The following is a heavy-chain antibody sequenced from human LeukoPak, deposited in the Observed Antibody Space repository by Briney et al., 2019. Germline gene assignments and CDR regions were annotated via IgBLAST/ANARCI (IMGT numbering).Heavy chain of an antibody. Sequence: ASVKVSCKASGYTFTSYGISWVRQAPGQGLEWLGWISAYNGNTDYAQKLQGRVTMTRDTPTSTAYMEVRSLRSDDTAVYYCARARGSGEYYGYSSFDFWGRGTLVTVSS. CDR1: GYTFTSYG. J-gene: IGHJ4*02. D-gene: IGHD3-22*01. CDR2: ISAYNGNT. CDR3: ARARGSGEYYGYSSFDF. V-gene: IGHV1-18*01.